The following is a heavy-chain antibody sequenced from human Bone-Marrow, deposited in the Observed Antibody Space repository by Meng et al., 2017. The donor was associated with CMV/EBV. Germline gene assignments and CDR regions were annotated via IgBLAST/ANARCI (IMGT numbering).Heavy chain of an antibody. Sequence: GESLKISCAASGFRFTTYWMFWVRQATGKGLVWVSYVNNDGSSTNYADSVKGRFTISRDHARSTVYLQMNSLRAEDTAVYYCARVYDILTGYQIDYWGQGTLVTVSS. CDR1: GFRFTTYW. V-gene: IGHV3-74*01. CDR2: VNNDGSST. CDR3: ARVYDILTGYQIDY. J-gene: IGHJ4*02. D-gene: IGHD3-9*01.